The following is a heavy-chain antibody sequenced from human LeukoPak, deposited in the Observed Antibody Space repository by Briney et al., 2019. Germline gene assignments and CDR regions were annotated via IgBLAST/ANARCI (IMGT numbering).Heavy chain of an antibody. CDR1: GGSFSGYY. CDR3: ARGVAVAGIFSRVYYYYMDV. D-gene: IGHD6-19*01. CDR2: INHSGST. Sequence: PSETLSLTCAVYGGSFSGYYWSWIRQPPGKGLEWIGEINHSGSTNYNPSLKSRVTISVDTSKNQFSLKLSSVTAADTAVYYCARGVAVAGIFSRVYYYYMDVWGKGTTVTVSS. J-gene: IGHJ6*03. V-gene: IGHV4-34*01.